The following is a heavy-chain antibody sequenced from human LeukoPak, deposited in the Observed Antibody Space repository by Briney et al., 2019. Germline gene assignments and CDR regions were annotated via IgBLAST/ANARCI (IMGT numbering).Heavy chain of an antibody. CDR1: TITFSKYA. V-gene: IGHV3-30*02. CDR2: IQFDGSDE. CDR3: AEDQQLQPFHY. Sequence: PGGSLRLSCAASTITFSKYAMHWVRQAPGKGLEWVAFIQFDGSDEHYADSVKGRFTISRDNSKNTLYLQMNSLRPEDTSVYYCAEDQQLQPFHYWGQGTLVTVSS. J-gene: IGHJ4*02. D-gene: IGHD4-11*01.